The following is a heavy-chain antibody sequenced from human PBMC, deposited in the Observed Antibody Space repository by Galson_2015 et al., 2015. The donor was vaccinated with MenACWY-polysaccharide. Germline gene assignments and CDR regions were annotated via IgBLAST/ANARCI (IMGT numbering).Heavy chain of an antibody. D-gene: IGHD6-19*01. CDR3: ARGIEQVGIAVAKVLNAY. Sequence: SVKVSCKASGYTFTSYDINWVRQATGQGLEWMGWMNPNSGNTGYPQKFQGRVTMTRNTSISTAYMELRSLRSEDTAVYYCARGIEQVGIAVAKVLNAYWGQGTLDTVS. CDR1: GYTFTSYD. CDR2: MNPNSGNT. V-gene: IGHV1-8*01. J-gene: IGHJ4*02.